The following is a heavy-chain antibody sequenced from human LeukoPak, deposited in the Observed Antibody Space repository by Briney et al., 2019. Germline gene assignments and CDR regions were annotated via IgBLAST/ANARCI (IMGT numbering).Heavy chain of an antibody. CDR1: GYSFNNYW. J-gene: IGHJ5*02. CDR3: ARRRNRGYDWAYNWFDP. Sequence: GESLKISSKGSGYSFNNYWIGWVRQMPGKGLEWMGIIYPGDSETRYSPSFQGQVTISADKSISTAYLQWSSLKASDTAMYYCARRRNRGYDWAYNWFDPWGQGTLVTVSS. D-gene: IGHD5-12*01. CDR2: IYPGDSET. V-gene: IGHV5-51*01.